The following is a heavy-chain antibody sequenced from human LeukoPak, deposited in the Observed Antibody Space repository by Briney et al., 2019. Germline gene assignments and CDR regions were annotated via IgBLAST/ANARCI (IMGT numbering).Heavy chain of an antibody. CDR1: GGTFSSYA. V-gene: IGHV1-69*13. J-gene: IGHJ5*02. D-gene: IGHD4-23*01. CDR3: ARRLRWANWFDP. Sequence: SVKVSCKASGGTFSSYAISWVRQAPGQGPEWMGGIIPIFGTANYAQKFQGRVTITADESTSTAYMELSSLRSEDTAVYYCARRLRWANWFDPWGQGTLVTVSS. CDR2: IIPIFGTA.